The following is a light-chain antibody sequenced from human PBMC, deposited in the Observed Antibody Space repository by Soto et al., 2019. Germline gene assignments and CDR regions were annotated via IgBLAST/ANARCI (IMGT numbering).Light chain of an antibody. CDR2: EDT. J-gene: IGLJ3*02. Sequence: QSALTQPASVSGSPGQSITISCTGATIDVGSDNLVSWYQQHPGKVPKLMIYEDTKRPSGISHRFSGSKSGNTASLTISGIQAEDEADYYCCSYTGGSVFEFGGGTKVTVL. V-gene: IGLV2-23*01. CDR3: CSYTGGSVFE. CDR1: TIDVGSDNL.